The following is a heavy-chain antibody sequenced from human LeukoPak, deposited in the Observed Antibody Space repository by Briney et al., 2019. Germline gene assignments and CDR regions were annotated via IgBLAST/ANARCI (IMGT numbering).Heavy chain of an antibody. CDR1: GFTFSGSA. J-gene: IGHJ4*02. Sequence: GGPLKLSCAASGFTFSGSAMHCLPQASGKGLECVGRIRSKANSYATAYAASVKGRFTISRDDSKNTAYLQMNSLKTEDTAVYYCTRGDEFPFDYWGQGTLVTVSS. V-gene: IGHV3-73*01. D-gene: IGHD1-26*01. CDR2: IRSKANSYAT. CDR3: TRGDEFPFDY.